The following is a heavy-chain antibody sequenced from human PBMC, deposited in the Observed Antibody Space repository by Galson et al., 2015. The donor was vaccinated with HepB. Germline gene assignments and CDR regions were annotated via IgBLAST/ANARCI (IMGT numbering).Heavy chain of an antibody. Sequence: SLRLSCAASGFTFSSYAMHWVRQAPGKGLESVSAISSNGGSTYYADSVKGRFTISRDNSKNTLYLQMSSLRAEDTAVYYCVKEGAYRRFDYWGQGTLVTVSS. J-gene: IGHJ4*02. CDR1: GFTFSSYA. CDR2: ISSNGGST. V-gene: IGHV3-64D*06. CDR3: VKEGAYRRFDY. D-gene: IGHD5-18*01.